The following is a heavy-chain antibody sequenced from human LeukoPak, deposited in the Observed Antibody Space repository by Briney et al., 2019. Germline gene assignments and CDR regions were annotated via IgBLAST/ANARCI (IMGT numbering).Heavy chain of an antibody. Sequence: GGSLRLSCAASGFTFSSDVMSWVRQAPGKGLEWVSAISGSGGRTYYADSVKGRFTISRDNSKNTLYLQMNSLRAEDTAVYYCAKVRAPRQNYFDYWGQGTLVTVPS. CDR2: ISGSGGRT. D-gene: IGHD1-26*01. CDR3: AKVRAPRQNYFDY. J-gene: IGHJ4*02. V-gene: IGHV3-23*01. CDR1: GFTFSSDV.